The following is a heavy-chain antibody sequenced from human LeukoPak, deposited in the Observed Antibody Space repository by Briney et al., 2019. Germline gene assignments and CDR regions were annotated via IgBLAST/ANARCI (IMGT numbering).Heavy chain of an antibody. CDR2: ISAYNGNT. Sequence: ASVKVSCKASGYTFTSYGISWVRQAPGQGLEWMGWISAYNGNTNYAQKLQGRVTMTTDTSTSTAYMELRSLRSDDTAVYCCAQVVVAETNWFDPWGQGTLVTVSS. J-gene: IGHJ5*02. CDR1: GYTFTSYG. CDR3: AQVVVAETNWFDP. V-gene: IGHV1-18*04. D-gene: IGHD2-15*01.